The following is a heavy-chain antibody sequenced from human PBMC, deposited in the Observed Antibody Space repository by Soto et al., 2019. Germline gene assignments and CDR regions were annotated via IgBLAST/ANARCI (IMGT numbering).Heavy chain of an antibody. V-gene: IGHV4-31*01. Sequence: QVQLQESGPGLVKPSQTLSLTCTVSGGSISSGGYYWSWIRQHPGKGLEWIGYIYYSGSTHYNPSPTRPFTPPXAXPXTHVSLKLSSVTAADTAVYSCASDLHSSRLVSGMDVWCQGTTVTVSS. J-gene: IGHJ6*02. CDR1: GGSISSGGYY. CDR2: IYYSGST. D-gene: IGHD6-6*01. CDR3: ASDLHSSRLVSGMDV.